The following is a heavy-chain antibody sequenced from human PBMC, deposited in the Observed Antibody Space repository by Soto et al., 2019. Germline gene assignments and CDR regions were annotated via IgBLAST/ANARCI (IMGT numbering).Heavy chain of an antibody. J-gene: IGHJ5*02. CDR3: AKNQGVELVPLATVDWFDP. D-gene: IGHD1-26*01. V-gene: IGHV3-23*01. Sequence: GGSLRLSCAASGFIFENFGMSWVRQAPGKGLEWISSISGSGFKKYYADSVKGRFTISRDSSKSTVYLELNNLSAEDTAVYHCAKNQGVELVPLATVDWFDPWGQGSVVTVSS. CDR2: ISGSGFKK. CDR1: GFIFENFG.